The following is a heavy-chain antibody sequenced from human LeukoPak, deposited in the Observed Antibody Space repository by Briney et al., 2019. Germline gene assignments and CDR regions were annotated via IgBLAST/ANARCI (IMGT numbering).Heavy chain of an antibody. CDR3: TRDHPRAAGSTDY. CDR1: GYTFTGYY. Sequence: ASVTVSCKASGYTFTGYYMHWVRQAPGQGLEWMGWINPNSGFTNYAQKFQGRVTMTRDTSISTAYMELSRLRSDDTAVYYCTRDHPRAAGSTDYWGQGTLVTVSS. V-gene: IGHV1-2*02. D-gene: IGHD6-13*01. CDR2: INPNSGFT. J-gene: IGHJ4*02.